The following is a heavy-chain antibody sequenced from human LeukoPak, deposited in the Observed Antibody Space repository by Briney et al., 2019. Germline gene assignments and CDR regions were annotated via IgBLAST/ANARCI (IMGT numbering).Heavy chain of an antibody. V-gene: IGHV4-4*02. Sequence: SETLSLTCAVSGGSISSSNWWSWVRQPPGKGLEWIGEIYHSGSTNYNPSLKSRVTISVDTSKNQFSLKLSSVTAADTAVYYCARLGRLHYYYYYMDVWGKGTTVTVSS. CDR3: ARLGRLHYYYYYMDV. J-gene: IGHJ6*03. D-gene: IGHD2-15*01. CDR2: IYHSGST. CDR1: GGSISSSNW.